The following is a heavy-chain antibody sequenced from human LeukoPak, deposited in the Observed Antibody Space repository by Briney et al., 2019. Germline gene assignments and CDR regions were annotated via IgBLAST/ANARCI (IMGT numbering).Heavy chain of an antibody. V-gene: IGHV3-30*18. CDR3: VNIAAADPNY. CDR1: GFTFSSYG. Sequence: PGGSLRLSCGASGFTFSSYGMQCVRQAPGKGLEWVAVISYDGRNKYYVDSVKGRFTISRDNSKNTLYLQMNSLRAEDTALYYCVNIAAADPNYWGQGTLVTVSS. D-gene: IGHD6-13*01. CDR2: ISYDGRNK. J-gene: IGHJ4*02.